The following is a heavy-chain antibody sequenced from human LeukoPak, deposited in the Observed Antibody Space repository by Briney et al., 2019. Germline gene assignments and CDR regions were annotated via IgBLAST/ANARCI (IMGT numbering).Heavy chain of an antibody. D-gene: IGHD3-22*01. Sequence: PSETLSLTCTVSGGSISSYYWSWIRQPPGKGLEWIGYIYYSGSTNYNPSLKSRVTISVDTSKNQFSLKLSSVTAADTAVYFCARGPYSYDSSGAFDIWGQGTMVTVSS. CDR2: IYYSGST. CDR3: ARGPYSYDSSGAFDI. J-gene: IGHJ3*02. V-gene: IGHV4-59*08. CDR1: GGSISSYY.